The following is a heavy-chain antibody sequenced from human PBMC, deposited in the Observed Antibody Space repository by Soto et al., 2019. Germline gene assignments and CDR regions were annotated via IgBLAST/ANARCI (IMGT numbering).Heavy chain of an antibody. V-gene: IGHV4-34*01. J-gene: IGHJ3*02. D-gene: IGHD2-2*01. Sequence: LSLTCAVYNGSFSVYYWTWFRQPPGKGLEWIGEINHSGSTNYNPSLKSRVTISVDTSKNQFSLKLSSVTAADTAVYYCTRDSTRRGACDIWGQGTMVTVSS. CDR3: TRDSTRRGACDI. CDR1: NGSFSVYY. CDR2: INHSGST.